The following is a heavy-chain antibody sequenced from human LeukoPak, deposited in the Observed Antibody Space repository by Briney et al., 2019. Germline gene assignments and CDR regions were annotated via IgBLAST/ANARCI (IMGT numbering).Heavy chain of an antibody. CDR3: TRRAFSGFDCYFDY. V-gene: IGHV3-9*01. J-gene: IGHJ4*02. D-gene: IGHD5-12*01. CDR2: INWNSDSI. CDR1: GFTFSSYA. Sequence: GGSLRLSCAASGFTFSSYAMSWVRQAPGKGLEWVSGINWNSDSIGYADSVKGRFTISRDNAKNSLYLQMNSLRAEDTALYYCTRRAFSGFDCYFDYWGQGTLVAVSS.